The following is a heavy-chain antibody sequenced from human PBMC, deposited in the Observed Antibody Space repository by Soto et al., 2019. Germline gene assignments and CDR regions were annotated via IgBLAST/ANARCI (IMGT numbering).Heavy chain of an antibody. CDR3: SKDNGYSGSWFEFDS. D-gene: IGHD6-13*01. CDR2: ISGSGGST. V-gene: IGHV3-23*01. Sequence: EVPLLESGGGLVQPGGSLRLSCAASGFTFSSYAMSWVRQAPGKGLEWVSAISGSGGSTYYADSVKGRFTISRDNSLNTLYLQMNSLRASATAVLNCSKDNGYSGSWFEFDSRGPGTLVTVSS. J-gene: IGHJ4*02. CDR1: GFTFSSYA.